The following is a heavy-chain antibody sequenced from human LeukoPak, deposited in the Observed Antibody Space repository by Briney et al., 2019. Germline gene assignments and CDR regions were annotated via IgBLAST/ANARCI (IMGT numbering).Heavy chain of an antibody. V-gene: IGHV3-53*01. CDR3: ARVDTDYDSSGYYWGDYYYGMDV. CDR1: GFTVSTNY. Sequence: PGGSLRLSCAASGFTVSTNYVSWVRQAPGKGLEWVSVIYRSGSTYYADSVKGRFTISRDNSKNTLYLQMNSLRAEDTAVYYCARVDTDYDSSGYYWGDYYYGMDVWGQGTTVTVSS. D-gene: IGHD3-22*01. CDR2: IYRSGST. J-gene: IGHJ6*02.